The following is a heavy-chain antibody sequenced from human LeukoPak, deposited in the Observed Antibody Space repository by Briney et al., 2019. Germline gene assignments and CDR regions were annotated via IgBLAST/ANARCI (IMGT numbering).Heavy chain of an antibody. CDR2: FHYTGST. Sequence: PSETLSLTCAVSGGSFGSYYWSWIRQPPGKGLEWIGFFHYTGSTNYNPSLKSRVTISVDTSNNQFSLKMNSLTAAFTAVYYCARGGPADFWSNYFVYWGQGTLVTVSS. D-gene: IGHD3-3*01. J-gene: IGHJ4*02. CDR1: GGSFGSYY. V-gene: IGHV4-59*01. CDR3: ARGGPADFWSNYFVY.